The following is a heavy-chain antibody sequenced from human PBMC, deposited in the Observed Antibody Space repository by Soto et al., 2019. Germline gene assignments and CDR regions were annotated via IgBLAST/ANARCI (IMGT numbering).Heavy chain of an antibody. CDR3: AKEGGLLQQGPVAPPYYYYYYMDV. V-gene: IGHV3-23*01. Sequence: GGSLRLSCAASGFTFSSYAMSWVRQAPGKGLEWVSAISGSGGSTYYADSVKGRFTISRDNSKNTLYLQMNSLRAEDTAVYYCAKEGGLLQQGPVAPPYYYYYYMDVWGKGTTVTVSS. D-gene: IGHD3-22*01. CDR2: ISGSGGST. J-gene: IGHJ6*03. CDR1: GFTFSSYA.